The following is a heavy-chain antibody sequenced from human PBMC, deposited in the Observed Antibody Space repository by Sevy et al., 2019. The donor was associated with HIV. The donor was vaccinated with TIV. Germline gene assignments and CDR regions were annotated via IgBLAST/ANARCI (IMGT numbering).Heavy chain of an antibody. J-gene: IGHJ4*02. CDR3: ARSLRRIKPVLEGGSYDS. CDR2: MNPNNGNT. Sequence: ASVKVSWETSGYTFSSYDINWVRQAPGQGLEWMGWMNPNNGNTAYAPKFQGRITMTSNTSISTAYIGLSSLRSEDTAVYYCARSLRRIKPVLEGGSYDSWGQGTLVTVSS. V-gene: IGHV1-8*01. CDR1: GYTFSSYD. D-gene: IGHD1-26*01.